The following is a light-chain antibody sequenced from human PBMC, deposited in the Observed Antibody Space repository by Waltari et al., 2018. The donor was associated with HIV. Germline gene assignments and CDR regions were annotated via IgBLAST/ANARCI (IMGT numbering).Light chain of an antibody. J-gene: IGLJ3*02. CDR3: AAWDDRLSGWV. CDR1: SSNIGRNY. V-gene: IGLV1-47*01. CDR2: RNN. Sequence: QSVLTQPPSASGTPGQRVTISCSGSSSNIGRNYVYWYQQLPRTAPKLLIHRNNQRPSGVTGRFSGSKSGTSVSLAISGLRSEDEADYYCAAWDDRLSGWVFGGGTKLTV.